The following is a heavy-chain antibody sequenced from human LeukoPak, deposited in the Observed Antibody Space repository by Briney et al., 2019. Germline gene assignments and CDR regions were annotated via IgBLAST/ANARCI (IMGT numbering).Heavy chain of an antibody. CDR3: ARWRSYYDY. J-gene: IGHJ4*02. D-gene: IGHD3-3*01. V-gene: IGHV4-59*11. CDR2: IYYSGST. CDR1: GGSISSHY. Sequence: KPSETLSLTCTVSGGSISSHYWSWIRQPPGKGLEWIGYIYYSGSTNYNPSLKSRVTISVDTSKNQFSLKLSSVTAADTAVYYCARWRSYYDYWGQGTPVTVSS.